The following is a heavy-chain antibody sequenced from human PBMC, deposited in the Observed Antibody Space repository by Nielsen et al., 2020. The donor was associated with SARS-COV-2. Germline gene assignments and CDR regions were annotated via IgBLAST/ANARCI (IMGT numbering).Heavy chain of an antibody. Sequence: GESLKISCAASGFTFSSYGMHWVRQAPGKGLEWVAVITYDGSNKYYADSVKGRFTISRDNSKNTLYLQMNSLRAEDTAVYYCAKDRAPRGYSYGINFDYWGQGTLVTVSS. CDR2: ITYDGSNK. CDR3: AKDRAPRGYSYGINFDY. J-gene: IGHJ4*02. D-gene: IGHD5-18*01. V-gene: IGHV3-30*18. CDR1: GFTFSSYG.